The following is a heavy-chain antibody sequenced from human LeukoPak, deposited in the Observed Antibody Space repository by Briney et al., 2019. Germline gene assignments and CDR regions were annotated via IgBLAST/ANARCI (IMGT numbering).Heavy chain of an antibody. Sequence: PGGSLRLSCAASGFTFSSYAMSWVRQAPGKGLEWVSAISGSGGSTYYADSVKGRFTISRDNSKNTLYLQMKSLRAEDTAVYYCAKQLGYYYGMDVWGQGTTVTVSS. CDR1: GFTFSSYA. CDR3: AKQLGYYYGMDV. CDR2: ISGSGGST. D-gene: IGHD3-16*01. V-gene: IGHV3-23*01. J-gene: IGHJ6*02.